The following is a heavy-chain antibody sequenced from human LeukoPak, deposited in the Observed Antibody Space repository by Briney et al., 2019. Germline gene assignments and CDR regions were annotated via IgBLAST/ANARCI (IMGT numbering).Heavy chain of an antibody. J-gene: IGHJ4*02. CDR2: IYYSGST. CDR1: GGSISSYY. CDR3: ARELGAGFDY. D-gene: IGHD6-25*01. Sequence: SETLSLTCTVSGGSISSYYWSWIRQPPGKGLEWIGYIYYSGSTNYNPSPKSRVTISVDTSKNQFSLKLSSVTAADTAVYYCARELGAGFDYWGQGTLVTVSS. V-gene: IGHV4-59*01.